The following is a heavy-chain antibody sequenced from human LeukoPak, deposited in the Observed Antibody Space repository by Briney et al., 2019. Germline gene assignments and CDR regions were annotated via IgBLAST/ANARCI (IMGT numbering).Heavy chain of an antibody. V-gene: IGHV4-59*01. CDR1: GGSISSYY. Sequence: KPSESLSLTCTVSGGSISSYYWSSIRQPPGKGLEWIGYIYYSGSTNYNPSLKSRVTISVDTSKNQFSLKLSSVTAADTAVYYCARLDYGDSPFDYWGQGTLVTVSS. D-gene: IGHD4-17*01. J-gene: IGHJ4*02. CDR3: ARLDYGDSPFDY. CDR2: IYYSGST.